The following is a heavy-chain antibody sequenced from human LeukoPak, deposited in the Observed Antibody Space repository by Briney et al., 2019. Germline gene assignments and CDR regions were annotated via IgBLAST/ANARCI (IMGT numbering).Heavy chain of an antibody. V-gene: IGHV3-9*01. CDR2: ISWNSGSI. CDR1: GFTFSSYS. Sequence: GGSLRLSCAASGFTFSSYSMNWVRQAPGKGLEWVSGISWNSGSIGYADSVKGRFTISRDNAKNSLYLQMNSLRAEDTALYYCARVDGYNLVGWFDPWGQGTLVTVPS. CDR3: ARVDGYNLVGWFDP. D-gene: IGHD5-24*01. J-gene: IGHJ5*02.